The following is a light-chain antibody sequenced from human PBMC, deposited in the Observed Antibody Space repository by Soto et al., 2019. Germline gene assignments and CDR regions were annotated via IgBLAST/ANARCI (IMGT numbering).Light chain of an antibody. CDR1: SSDVGGYNY. J-gene: IGLJ2*01. CDR3: SSYTSSSTLL. V-gene: IGLV2-14*01. CDR2: DVS. Sequence: QSVLTQPASVSGSPGQSITISCTGTSSDVGGYNYVSWYQQHPGKAPKLMIYDVSNRPSGVSNRFSDSKSGNTASLTISGLQAEDEGDYYCSSYTSSSTLLFGAGTKVTVL.